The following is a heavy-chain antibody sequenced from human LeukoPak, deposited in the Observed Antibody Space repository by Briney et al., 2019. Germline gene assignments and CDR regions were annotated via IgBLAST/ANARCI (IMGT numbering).Heavy chain of an antibody. D-gene: IGHD4-11*01. V-gene: IGHV3-53*01. CDR2: IYSGGST. CDR1: GFTVSSSF. CDR3: ARDGADYSFEY. Sequence: GGSLRLSCAASGFTVSSSFMSWVRQAPGKGLEWVSVIYSGGSTYYADSVKGRFTISRDNSKNTLYLQMNSLRADDTAVYYCARDGADYSFEYWGQGTLVTVSS. J-gene: IGHJ4*02.